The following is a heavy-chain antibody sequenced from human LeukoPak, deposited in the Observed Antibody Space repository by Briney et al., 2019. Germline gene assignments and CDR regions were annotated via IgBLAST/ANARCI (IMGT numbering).Heavy chain of an antibody. D-gene: IGHD2-15*01. CDR3: ARDEGGGPFDY. CDR2: IIPIFGTA. CDR1: GGTFSSYA. V-gene: IGHV1-69*05. J-gene: IGHJ4*02. Sequence: SVKVSCNASGGTFSSYAISWVRQAPGQGLEWMGRIIPIFGTANYAQKFQGRVTITTDESTSTAYMELSSLRSEDTAVYYCARDEGGGPFDYWGQGTLVTVSS.